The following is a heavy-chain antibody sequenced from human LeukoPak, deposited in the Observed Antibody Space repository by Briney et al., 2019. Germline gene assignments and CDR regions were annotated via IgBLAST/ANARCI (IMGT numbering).Heavy chain of an antibody. V-gene: IGHV3-11*01. J-gene: IGHJ4*02. Sequence: GGSLRLSCAASGFTFSDYHMTWIRQAPGKGLEWISFISSSGNTIYYADSVKGRFTISRDNAKNSLYLQMNSLRAEDTAVYYCARDRITAAGADYWGQGTLVTVSS. CDR2: ISSSGNTI. CDR1: GFTFSDYH. CDR3: ARDRITAAGADY. D-gene: IGHD6-13*01.